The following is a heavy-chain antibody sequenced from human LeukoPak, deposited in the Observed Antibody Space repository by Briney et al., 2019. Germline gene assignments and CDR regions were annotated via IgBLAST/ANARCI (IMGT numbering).Heavy chain of an antibody. J-gene: IGHJ4*02. CDR1: GFTFSSHW. CDR3: AKGGIAAAGTTPPDY. D-gene: IGHD6-13*01. CDR2: INSDGSST. V-gene: IGHV3-74*01. Sequence: GGSLRLSCAASGFTFSSHWMHWVRQAPGKGLVWVSRINSDGSSTSYADSVKGRFTISRDNAKNSLYLQMNSLRAEDTALYYCAKGGIAAAGTTPPDYWGQGTLVTVSS.